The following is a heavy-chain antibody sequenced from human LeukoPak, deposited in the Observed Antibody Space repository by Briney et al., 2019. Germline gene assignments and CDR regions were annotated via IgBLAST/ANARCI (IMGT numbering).Heavy chain of an antibody. D-gene: IGHD6-13*01. J-gene: IGHJ4*02. CDR3: ARWGSSSWGGFDY. CDR2: IYHSGST. CDR1: GYSISSGYY. Sequence: SETLSLTCTVSGYSISSGYYWGWIRQPPGKGLEWIGSIYHSGSTYYNPSLKSRVTISVDTSKNQFSLKLSSVTAADTAVYYCARWGSSSWGGFDYWGQGTLVTVSS. V-gene: IGHV4-38-2*02.